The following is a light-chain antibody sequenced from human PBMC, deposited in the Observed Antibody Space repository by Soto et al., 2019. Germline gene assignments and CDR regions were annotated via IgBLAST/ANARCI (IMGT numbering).Light chain of an antibody. Sequence: EIVMTQSPVTLSVSPGERATLSCRASQSVSSSLAWYQQKPGQAPRLLIYDASTRATGIPTRFSGSGSGTEITLTISSLQSEDFAVYYCHQYNNWWTFGQGTKVDIK. J-gene: IGKJ1*01. V-gene: IGKV3-15*01. CDR3: HQYNNWWT. CDR2: DAS. CDR1: QSVSSS.